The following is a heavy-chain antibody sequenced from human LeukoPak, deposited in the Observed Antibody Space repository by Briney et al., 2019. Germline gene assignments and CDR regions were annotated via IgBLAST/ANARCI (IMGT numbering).Heavy chain of an antibody. D-gene: IGHD3-10*02. CDR1: GFTVSSNY. J-gene: IGHJ4*02. CDR3: AKSGAYVIDY. CDR2: ISSSGGTT. Sequence: GGSLRLSCAASGFTVSSNYMSWVRQAPGKGLEWVSFISSSGGTTYYADSVKGRFTISRDNSKNTLYLQMNSLKVEDTAIYYRAKSGAYVIDYWGQGTLVTVSS. V-gene: IGHV3-23*01.